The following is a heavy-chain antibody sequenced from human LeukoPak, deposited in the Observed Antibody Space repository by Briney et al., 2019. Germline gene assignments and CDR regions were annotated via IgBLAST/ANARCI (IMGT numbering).Heavy chain of an antibody. Sequence: ASVKVSCKASGYTFTSYGISWVRPAPGQGLEWMGWISAYNGNTNYAQKLQDRVTMTTDTSTSTAYMELRSLRSDDTAVYYCARLSLSGSYPDYWGQGTLVTVSS. CDR3: ARLSLSGSYPDY. D-gene: IGHD1-26*01. CDR1: GYTFTSYG. J-gene: IGHJ4*02. V-gene: IGHV1-18*01. CDR2: ISAYNGNT.